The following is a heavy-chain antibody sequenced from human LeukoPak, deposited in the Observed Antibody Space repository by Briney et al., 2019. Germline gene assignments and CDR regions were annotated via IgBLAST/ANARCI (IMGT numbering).Heavy chain of an antibody. J-gene: IGHJ4*02. Sequence: GRSLRLSCAASGFTFSSYGMHWVRQAPGKGLEWVAIIWYDGNNKYHADSLKGRFTISRDNSKNTLYLQINSLRAEDTAVYFCVRDRGSTNYFDYWGQGALVTVSS. CDR2: IWYDGNNK. CDR3: VRDRGSTNYFDY. V-gene: IGHV3-33*01. CDR1: GFTFSSYG. D-gene: IGHD3-10*01.